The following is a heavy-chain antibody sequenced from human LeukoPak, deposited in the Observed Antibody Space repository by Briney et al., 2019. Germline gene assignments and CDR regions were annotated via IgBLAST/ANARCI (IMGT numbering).Heavy chain of an antibody. CDR1: GGSISSSNW. D-gene: IGHD4-11*01. J-gene: IGHJ4*02. Sequence: SGTLSLTCAVSGGSISSSNWWSWVRPPPGKGLEGSGEIYRSGSTNYNPSLKSRVTISVDKSKNQFSLKLSSVTAAETAVYYCARHGGTRVTLVEVYYFDYWGQGTLVTVSS. V-gene: IGHV4-4*02. CDR3: ARHGGTRVTLVEVYYFDY. CDR2: IYRSGST.